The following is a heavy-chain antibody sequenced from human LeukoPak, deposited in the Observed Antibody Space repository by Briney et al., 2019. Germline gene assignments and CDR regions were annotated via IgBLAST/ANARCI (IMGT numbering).Heavy chain of an antibody. V-gene: IGHV5-51*01. CDR1: GYSFTSYW. CDR3: ARDRSEMATINDAFDI. CDR2: IYPGDSDT. J-gene: IGHJ3*02. Sequence: GESLKISCKGSGYSFTSYWIGWVRQMPGKGLECMGIIYPGDSDTRYSPSFQGQVTISADKSISTAYLQWSSLKASDTAMYYCARDRSEMATINDAFDIWGQGTMVTVSS. D-gene: IGHD5-24*01.